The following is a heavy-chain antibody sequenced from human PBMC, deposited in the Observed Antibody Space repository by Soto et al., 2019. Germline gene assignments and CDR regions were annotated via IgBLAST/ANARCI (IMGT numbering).Heavy chain of an antibody. CDR2: IYTSGST. J-gene: IGHJ5*02. CDR1: GGSISSYY. V-gene: IGHV4-4*07. D-gene: IGHD3-16*02. Sequence: SETLSLTCTVSGGSISSYYWSWIRQPAGKGLEWIGRIYTSGSTNYNPSLKSRVTMSVDTSKNQFSLKLSSVTAADTAVYYCARVKHDYVWRSYRYTGSNRFDPWGQGTLVTVSS. CDR3: ARVKHDYVWRSYRYTGSNRFDP.